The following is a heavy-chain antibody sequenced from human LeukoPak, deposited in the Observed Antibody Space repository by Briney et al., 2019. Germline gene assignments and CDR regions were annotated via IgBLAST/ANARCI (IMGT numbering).Heavy chain of an antibody. D-gene: IGHD3-10*01. Sequence: SETLSLTCTVSGGSISSYYWSWIRQPPRKGLEWIGYIYYSGSTNYNPSLKSRVTISVDTSKNQFSLKLSSVTAADTAVYYCARDRLTSGENWFDPWGQGTLVTVSS. CDR2: IYYSGST. CDR1: GGSISSYY. CDR3: ARDRLTSGENWFDP. V-gene: IGHV4-59*01. J-gene: IGHJ5*02.